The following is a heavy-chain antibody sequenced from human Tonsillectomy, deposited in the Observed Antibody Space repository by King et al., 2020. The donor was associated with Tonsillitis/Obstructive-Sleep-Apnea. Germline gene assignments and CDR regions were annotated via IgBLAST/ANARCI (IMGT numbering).Heavy chain of an antibody. V-gene: IGHV1-69*04. CDR3: AGGARGIYSGSYYDDY. CDR1: VGTFSSYA. Sequence: VQLVQSGAEVKKPGSSVKVSCKASVGTFSSYAISWVRQAPGQGREWMGRIIPILGIANYAQKFQGRVTITADKSTSTAYMELSSLRSEDTAVYYCAGGARGIYSGSYYDDYWGQGTLVTVSS. CDR2: IIPILGIA. J-gene: IGHJ4*02. D-gene: IGHD1-26*01.